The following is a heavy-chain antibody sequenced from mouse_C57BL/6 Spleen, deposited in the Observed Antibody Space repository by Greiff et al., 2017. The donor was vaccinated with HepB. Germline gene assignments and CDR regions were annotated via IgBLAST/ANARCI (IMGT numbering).Heavy chain of an antibody. CDR3: ARESYDYGYCFDY. Sequence: EVKLVESGGGLVKPGGSLKLSCAASGFTFSSYAMSWVRQTPEKRLEWVATISAGGSYTYYPDNVKGRFTISRDNAKNNLYLQMSHLTSEDAAMYYCARESYDYGYCFDYWGQGTTLTVSA. V-gene: IGHV5-4*01. CDR2: ISAGGSYT. J-gene: IGHJ2*01. D-gene: IGHD2-4*01. CDR1: GFTFSSYA.